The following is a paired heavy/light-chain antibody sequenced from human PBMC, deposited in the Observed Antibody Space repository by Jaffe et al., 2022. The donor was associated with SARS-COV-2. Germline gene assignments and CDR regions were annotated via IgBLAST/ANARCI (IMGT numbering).Heavy chain of an antibody. CDR2: INAGNGDT. CDR1: TYTFTSYV. CDR3: AGQLSSGWYF. Sequence: QVQFVQSGAEVKKPGASVTVSCKASTYTFTSYVIHWVRQAPGQRLEWMGWINAGNGDTKYSQKFHGRVTITRDTSATTAYIELTSLTSDDTAVYFCAGQLSSGWYFWGQGTLVTVSS. J-gene: IGHJ4*02. D-gene: IGHD6-13*01. V-gene: IGHV1-3*01.
Light chain of an antibody. CDR2: STS. J-gene: IGLJ3*02. V-gene: IGLV7-43*01. Sequence: QTVVTQEPSLTVSPGGTVTLTCASNTGAVTSGSYPNWFQQKPGQAPRALIYSTSNKHSWTPARFSGSLLGGKAALTLSGVQPEDEADYICLLFHGGAWVFGGGTKMTVL. CDR1: TGAVTSGSY. CDR3: LLFHGGAWV.